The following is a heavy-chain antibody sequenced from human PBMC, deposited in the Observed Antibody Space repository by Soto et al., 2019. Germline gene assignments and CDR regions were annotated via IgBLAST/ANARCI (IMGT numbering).Heavy chain of an antibody. J-gene: IGHJ4*02. D-gene: IGHD3-3*01. CDR2: INAGNGNT. CDR1: GYTFTSYA. V-gene: IGHV1-3*01. Sequence: ASVKGAWKAAGYTFTSYARHWGRKAHGQRLEGMGWINAGNGNTKYSQKFQGRVTITRDTSASTAYMELSSLRSEDTAVYYCARVAGYDFWSGYYRSYYFDYWGQGTLVTVSS. CDR3: ARVAGYDFWSGYYRSYYFDY.